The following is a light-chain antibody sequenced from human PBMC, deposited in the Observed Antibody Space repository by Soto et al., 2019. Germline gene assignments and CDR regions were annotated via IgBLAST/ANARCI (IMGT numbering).Light chain of an antibody. J-gene: IGLJ2*01. Sequence: QSALTQPPSASGSPGQSVTISCIGTSSDVGGYNYVSWYQQHPGKAPKLMIYEVSKRPSGVPDRFSGSESGNTASLTVSGLQDEDEADYYCSSYAASNNLGVFGGGTKLTVL. CDR2: EVS. V-gene: IGLV2-8*01. CDR3: SSYAASNNLGV. CDR1: SSDVGGYNY.